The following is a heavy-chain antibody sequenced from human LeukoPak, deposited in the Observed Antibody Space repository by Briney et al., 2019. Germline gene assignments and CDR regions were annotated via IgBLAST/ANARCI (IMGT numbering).Heavy chain of an antibody. CDR1: GFTFDDYA. CDR2: ISWNSGSI. D-gene: IGHD3-16*01. J-gene: IGHJ4*02. Sequence: GGSLRLSCAASGFTFDDYAMHWVRQAPGKGLEWVSGISWNSGSIGYADSVKGRFTISRDNAKNSLYLQMNSLRAEDTALYYCAKARVGGVYFDYWGQGTLVTVSS. V-gene: IGHV3-9*01. CDR3: AKARVGGVYFDY.